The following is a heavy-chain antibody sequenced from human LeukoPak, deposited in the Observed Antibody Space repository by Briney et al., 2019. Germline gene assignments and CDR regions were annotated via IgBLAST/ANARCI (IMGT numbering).Heavy chain of an antibody. CDR1: GFNLNSYM. D-gene: IGHD1-1*01. CDR2: ISSTGSYI. Sequence: NPGGSLRLSCAASGFNLNSYMLNWVRQAPGKGLEWVSSISSTGSYIYHADSVKGRFTISRDNPGNVVYLQMDSLRAEDTAVCYCSRVAQSGPTGWFDPWGQGTLVTVSS. CDR3: SRVAQSGPTGWFDP. V-gene: IGHV3-21*01. J-gene: IGHJ5*02.